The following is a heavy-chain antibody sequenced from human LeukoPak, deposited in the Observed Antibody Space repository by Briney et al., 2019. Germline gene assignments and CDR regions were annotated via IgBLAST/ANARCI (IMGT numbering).Heavy chain of an antibody. CDR1: GYTFTVYY. Sequence: EASVKVSFKASGYTFTVYYMHWVRQAPGQGLEWMGWINPNSGGTNYAQKFQGRVTMTRDTSISTAYMELSRLRSDDTAVYYCARSERYNWFDPWGEGTLVTVSS. V-gene: IGHV1-2*02. J-gene: IGHJ5*02. CDR2: INPNSGGT. CDR3: ARSERYNWFDP.